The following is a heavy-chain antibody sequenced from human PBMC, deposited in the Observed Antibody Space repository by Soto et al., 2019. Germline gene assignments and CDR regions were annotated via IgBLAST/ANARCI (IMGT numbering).Heavy chain of an antibody. CDR3: TTDSYMTNIIVRFDY. CDR1: GCIFSNAW. D-gene: IGHD4-17*01. V-gene: IGHV3-15*07. CDR2: VKSLTDGGTT. J-gene: IGHJ4*01. Sequence: EVHLVESGGGLVKPGGSLRRSCAASGCIFSNAWINWVRQAPGKGLEWVGRVKSLTDGGTTDFAGPVEGRLAISRDDSKNMVYLEMNSLKTEDTAIYYCTTDSYMTNIIVRFDYWGHGTLVTVSS.